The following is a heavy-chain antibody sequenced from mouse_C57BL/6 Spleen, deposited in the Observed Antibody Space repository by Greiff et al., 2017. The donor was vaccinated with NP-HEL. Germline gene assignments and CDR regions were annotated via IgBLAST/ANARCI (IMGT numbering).Heavy chain of an antibody. CDR3: AREPTVTSMDY. Sequence: EVQLQQSGPGLVKPSQSLSLTCSVTGYSITSGYYWNWIRQFPGNKLEWMGYISYDGSNNYNPSLKNRTSITRDTSKNQFFLKLNSVTTEDTATYYCAREPTVTSMDYWGQGTSVTVSS. CDR1: GYSITSGYY. V-gene: IGHV3-6*01. D-gene: IGHD1-1*01. J-gene: IGHJ4*01. CDR2: ISYDGSN.